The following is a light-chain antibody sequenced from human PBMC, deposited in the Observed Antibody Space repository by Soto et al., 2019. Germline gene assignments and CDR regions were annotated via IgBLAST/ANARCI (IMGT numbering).Light chain of an antibody. CDR3: CSYADGSIYF. CDR2: YVD. J-gene: IGLJ1*01. CDR1: SRDVGAYDY. V-gene: IGLV2-14*03. Sequence: QSALTQPASVAGSPGQSITISCTGTSRDVGAYDYVSWYLQYPDKAPQLLIYYVDKRPSGVSGRFSGSKSGNTASLTISGLQAEDEGDYYCCSYADGSIYFFGTGTKLTVL.